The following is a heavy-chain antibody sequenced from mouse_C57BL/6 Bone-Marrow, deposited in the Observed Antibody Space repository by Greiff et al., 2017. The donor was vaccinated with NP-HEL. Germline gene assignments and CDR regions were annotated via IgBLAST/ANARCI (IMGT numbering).Heavy chain of an antibody. CDR1: GYAFSSSW. Sequence: VQLQESGPELVKPGASVKISCKASGYAFSSSWMNWVKQRPGTGLEWIGRIYPGDGDTNYNGKFKGKATLTADKSSSAAYMQLSSLTSEDSAVYFCAGRYDGYYFDYWGQGTTLTVSS. D-gene: IGHD2-12*01. J-gene: IGHJ2*01. V-gene: IGHV1-82*01. CDR3: AGRYDGYYFDY. CDR2: IYPGDGDT.